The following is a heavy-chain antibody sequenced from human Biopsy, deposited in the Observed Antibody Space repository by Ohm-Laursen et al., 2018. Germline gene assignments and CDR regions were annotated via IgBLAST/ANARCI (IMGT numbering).Heavy chain of an antibody. CDR2: VYNGGIT. J-gene: IGHJ5*02. CDR1: GGSIISYY. CDR3: ARTPRDSFWSGSYKRGLWFDP. V-gene: IGHV4-59*01. Sequence: SETLSFTCGVSGGSIISYYWTWIRQPPGKGLEWIGHVYNGGITNYNPSLKSRVTISKDTSKNQFSLQVNSVTAADTAVYYCARTPRDSFWSGSYKRGLWFDPWGQGTLVIVSS. D-gene: IGHD3-3*01.